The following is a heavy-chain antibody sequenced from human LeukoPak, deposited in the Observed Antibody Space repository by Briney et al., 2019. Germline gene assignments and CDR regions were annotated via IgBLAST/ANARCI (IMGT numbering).Heavy chain of an antibody. CDR1: GFTFSSYG. V-gene: IGHV3-30*02. CDR2: IWYDGSNK. J-gene: IGHJ6*02. CDR3: ALVHGFYYDFWSGYFPWYYYYYGMDV. Sequence: GGSLRLSCAASGFTFSSYGMHWVRQAPGKGLEWVAVIWYDGSNKYYADSVKGRFTTSRDNSKNTLYPQMNSLRAEDTAVYYCALVHGFYYDFWSGYFPWYYYYYGMDVWGQGTTVTVSS. D-gene: IGHD3-3*01.